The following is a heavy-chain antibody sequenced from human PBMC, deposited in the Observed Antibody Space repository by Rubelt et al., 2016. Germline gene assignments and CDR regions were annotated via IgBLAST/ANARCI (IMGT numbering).Heavy chain of an antibody. Sequence: QVQLQQWGAGLLKPSETLSLTCAVYGGSFSGYYWSWIRQPPGKGLEWIGSIYYSGSTYYNPSLKSLVTISVDTSKNQFSLRLSSVTAADTAVYYCARAYYGSGSYYAYLDYWGQGTLVTVSS. D-gene: IGHD3-10*01. CDR1: GGSFSGYY. J-gene: IGHJ4*02. CDR2: IYYSGST. V-gene: IGHV4-34*01. CDR3: ARAYYGSGSYYAYLDY.